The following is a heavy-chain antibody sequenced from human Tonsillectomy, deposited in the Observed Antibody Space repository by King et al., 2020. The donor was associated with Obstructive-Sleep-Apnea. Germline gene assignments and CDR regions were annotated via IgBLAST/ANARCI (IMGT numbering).Heavy chain of an antibody. D-gene: IGHD3-9*01. J-gene: IGHJ4*02. CDR1: GYTFTSYG. CDR2: ISAYNGNT. Sequence: QLVQSGAEVKKPGASVKVSCKASGYTFTSYGISWGRQAPGQGLEWMGWISAYNGNTNYAQKLQGRGTKTTDTSTSTAYMELRSLRYDDTAVYYCAILPARYYDILTGYLGRDYWGQGTLVTVSS. V-gene: IGHV1-18*04. CDR3: AILPARYYDILTGYLGRDY.